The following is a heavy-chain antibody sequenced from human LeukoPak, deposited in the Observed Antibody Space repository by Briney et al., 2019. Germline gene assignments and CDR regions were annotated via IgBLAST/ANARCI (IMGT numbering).Heavy chain of an antibody. V-gene: IGHV3-66*01. D-gene: IGHD1-14*01. CDR3: AGDFSPADGKAFDY. Sequence: GGSLRLSCAASGFTVNSNFMSWVRQAPGKGLEWVSLIYSDGNTYYADSVKGRFTISRDNSKNTLWLQMTSLRAEDTAVYYCAGDFSPADGKAFDYWGQGTLVTVSS. CDR1: GFTVNSNF. J-gene: IGHJ4*02. CDR2: IYSDGNT.